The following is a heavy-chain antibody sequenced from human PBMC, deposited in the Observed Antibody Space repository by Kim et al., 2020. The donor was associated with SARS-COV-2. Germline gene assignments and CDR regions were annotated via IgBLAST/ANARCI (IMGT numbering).Heavy chain of an antibody. CDR1: GGSFSGYY. J-gene: IGHJ4*02. Sequence: SETLSLTCAVYGGSFSGYYWSWIRQPPGKGLEWIGEINHSGSTNYNPSLKSRVTISVDTSKNQFSLKLSSVTAADTAVYYCARGEMATVDFDYWGQGTLVTVSS. CDR3: ARGEMATVDFDY. CDR2: INHSGST. D-gene: IGHD4-4*01. V-gene: IGHV4-34*01.